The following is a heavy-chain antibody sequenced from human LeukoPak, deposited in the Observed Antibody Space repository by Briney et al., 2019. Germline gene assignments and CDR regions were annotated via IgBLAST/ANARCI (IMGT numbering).Heavy chain of an antibody. V-gene: IGHV4-4*07. CDR2: LYTSGST. CDR1: GCSISSHY. CDR3: AIESVDYVDYVGTFDI. J-gene: IGHJ3*02. Sequence: SETLSLTCTASGCSISSHYWSWIRQPAGKGLEWVGRLYTSGSTNYNPSLKSRGTTSVDTSKNQFSLKLSSVTAADTAVYYCAIESVDYVDYVGTFDIWGQGTMVTVSS. D-gene: IGHD4-17*01.